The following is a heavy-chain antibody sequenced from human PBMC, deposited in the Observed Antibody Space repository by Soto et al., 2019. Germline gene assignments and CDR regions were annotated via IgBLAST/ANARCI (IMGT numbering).Heavy chain of an antibody. V-gene: IGHV3-53*01. CDR1: GLTVSSNY. D-gene: IGHD3-16*01. CDR3: ARGLYDYVWGSYTQFDY. J-gene: IGHJ4*02. CDR2: IYSGGNT. Sequence: GGSLRLSCAASGLTVSSNYMSWVRQAPGKGLEWVSVIYSGGNTYYADSVKGRFTISRDNSKNTLFLQMNSLRAEDTAVYYCARGLYDYVWGSYTQFDYWGQGTLVTVSS.